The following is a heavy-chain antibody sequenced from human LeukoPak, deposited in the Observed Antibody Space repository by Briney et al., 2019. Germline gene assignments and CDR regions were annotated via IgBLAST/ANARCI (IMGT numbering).Heavy chain of an antibody. CDR1: GFTVSSNY. CDR3: AGAYGSGSYYMR. V-gene: IGHV3-53*01. D-gene: IGHD3-10*01. Sequence: GGSLRLSCAASGFTVSSNYMSWVRQAPGKGLEWVSVIYSGGSTYYADSVKGRFTISRDDSKNTLYLQMNSLRAEDSAVYYCAGAYGSGSYYMRWGQGTLVTVSS. CDR2: IYSGGST. J-gene: IGHJ4*02.